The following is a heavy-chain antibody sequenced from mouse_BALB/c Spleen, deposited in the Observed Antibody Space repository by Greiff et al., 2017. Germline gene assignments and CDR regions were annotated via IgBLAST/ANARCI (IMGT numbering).Heavy chain of an antibody. CDR3: ARGGSPYAMDY. V-gene: IGHV1-4*02. CDR1: GYTFTSYT. Sequence: VQLQQSAAELARPGASVKMSCKASGYTFTSYTMHWVKQRPGQGLEWIGYINPSSGYTEYNQKFKDKTTLTADKSSSTAYMQLSSLTSEDSAVYYCARGGSPYAMDYWGQGTSVTVSS. D-gene: IGHD1-1*01. J-gene: IGHJ4*01. CDR2: INPSSGYT.